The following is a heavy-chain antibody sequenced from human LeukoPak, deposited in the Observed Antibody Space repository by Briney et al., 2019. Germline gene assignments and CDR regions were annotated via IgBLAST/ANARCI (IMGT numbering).Heavy chain of an antibody. Sequence: GGSLRLSCAASGFTVSTYSMNWVRQAPGKGLEWVSSTSSSSNYIYSAASVKGRFTTSRANAKNSLYLQMNSLRAEDTAVYYCGRVIEDNSYGSGYFAYWGQGTLATVPS. CDR1: GFTVSTYS. V-gene: IGHV3-21*01. CDR3: GRVIEDNSYGSGYFAY. D-gene: IGHD5-18*01. CDR2: TSSSSNYI. J-gene: IGHJ4*02.